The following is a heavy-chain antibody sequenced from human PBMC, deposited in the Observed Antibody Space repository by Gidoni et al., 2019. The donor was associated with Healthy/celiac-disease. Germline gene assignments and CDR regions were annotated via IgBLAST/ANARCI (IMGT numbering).Heavy chain of an antibody. CDR1: GYTLTALS. CDR2: FDPEDGET. J-gene: IGHJ4*02. D-gene: IGHD1-1*01. Sequence: QVQLVQSGAEVQQHGASVKVSCKVSGYTLTALSIHWVRQAPGTGLEWMGGFDPEDGETIYAQKFQGRVTMTEDTSTDTAYMELSSLRSEDTAVYYCATGTPPVVLRRGRGTAERRYEIDYWGQGTLVTVSS. V-gene: IGHV1-24*01. CDR3: ATGTPPVVLRRGRGTAERRYEIDY.